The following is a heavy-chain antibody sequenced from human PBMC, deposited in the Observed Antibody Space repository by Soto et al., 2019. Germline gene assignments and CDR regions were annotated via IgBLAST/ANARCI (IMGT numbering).Heavy chain of an antibody. CDR1: GGSFSGYY. CDR3: ARGRGIAAREDWFAP. Sequence: PSETLSLTCAVYGGSFSGYYWNWIRQPPGKGLEWIGEINHSVSTNHNPSLKSRVTISVDTSKNQFSLKLSSVTAADTAVYYCARGRGIAAREDWFAPWGQGTLVTVSS. D-gene: IGHD6-6*01. V-gene: IGHV4-34*01. J-gene: IGHJ5*02. CDR2: INHSVST.